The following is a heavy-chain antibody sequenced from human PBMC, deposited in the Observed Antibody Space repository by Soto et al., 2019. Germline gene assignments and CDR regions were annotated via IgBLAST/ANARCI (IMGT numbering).Heavy chain of an antibody. D-gene: IGHD2-15*01. J-gene: IGHJ6*02. Sequence: GGSLRLSCAASGFTFSSYAMSWVRQAPGKGLEWVSAISGSGGSTYYADSVKGRFTISRDNSKNTLYLQMNSLRAEDTAVYYCARGRSGHDHHAYYYYYGMDVWGQGTTVTVSS. CDR2: ISGSGGST. CDR3: ARGRSGHDHHAYYYYYGMDV. V-gene: IGHV3-23*01. CDR1: GFTFSSYA.